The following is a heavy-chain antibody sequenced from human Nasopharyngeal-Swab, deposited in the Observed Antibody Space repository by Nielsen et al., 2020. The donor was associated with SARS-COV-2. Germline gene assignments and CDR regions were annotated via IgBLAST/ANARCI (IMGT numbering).Heavy chain of an antibody. Sequence: CQAPGKGLEWIGSIYYSGSTYYNPSLKSRVTISVDTSKNQFSLKLSSVTAADTAVYYCARPGYDSSGYTSYFDYWGQGTLVTVSS. D-gene: IGHD3-22*01. V-gene: IGHV4-39*01. CDR3: ARPGYDSSGYTSYFDY. J-gene: IGHJ4*02. CDR2: IYYSGST.